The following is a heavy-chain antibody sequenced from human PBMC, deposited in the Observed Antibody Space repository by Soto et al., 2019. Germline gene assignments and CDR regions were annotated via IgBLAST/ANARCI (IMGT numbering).Heavy chain of an antibody. J-gene: IGHJ4*02. CDR3: ARRGGSYDDYKVNYFDS. V-gene: IGHV4-39*07. CDR2: IYYSGST. D-gene: IGHD4-17*01. Sequence: SETLSLTCTVSGGSISSSSYYWGWIRQPPGKGLEWIGSIYYSGSTYYNPSLKSRVTISVDTSKNQFSLKLSSVIAADTAVYYCARRGGSYDDYKVNYFDSWGQGALVTVSS. CDR1: GGSISSSSYY.